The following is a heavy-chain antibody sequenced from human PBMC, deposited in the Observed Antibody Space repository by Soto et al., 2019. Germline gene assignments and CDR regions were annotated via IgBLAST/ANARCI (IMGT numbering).Heavy chain of an antibody. CDR1: GFTFRTYP. Sequence: LVESGGGLVKPGGSLRLSCAASGFTFRTYPMNWVRQAPGKGLEWVPSINNNGLYIYYEDSLRGRFTISGDNARNTLFPQMDSLRAEDTAVYYCARVTFNLMRGVMSGTYFGMDVWGRGTTVIVSS. CDR3: ARVTFNLMRGVMSGTYFGMDV. V-gene: IGHV3-21*02. D-gene: IGHD3-10*01. J-gene: IGHJ6*02. CDR2: INNNGLYI.